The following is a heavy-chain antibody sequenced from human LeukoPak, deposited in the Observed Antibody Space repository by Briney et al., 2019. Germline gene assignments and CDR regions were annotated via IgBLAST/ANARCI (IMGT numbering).Heavy chain of an antibody. CDR3: AKDSHIVVVAGVDSHMDV. CDR2: IWYDGSNK. D-gene: IGHD2-15*01. CDR1: GFTFSSYG. V-gene: IGHV3-33*06. J-gene: IGHJ6*03. Sequence: GGSLRLSCAASGFTFSSYGMHWVRQAPGKGLEWVAVIWYDGSNKYYADSVKGRVTISRDNSKNTLYLQMNSLRAEDTAVYYCAKDSHIVVVAGVDSHMDVWGKGTTVTVSS.